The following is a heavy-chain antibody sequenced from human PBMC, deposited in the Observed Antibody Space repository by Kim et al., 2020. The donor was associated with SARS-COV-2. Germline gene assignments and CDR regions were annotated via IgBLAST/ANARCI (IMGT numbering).Heavy chain of an antibody. J-gene: IGHJ4*02. CDR2: IYYSGST. CDR3: ARHPETYGGNSGFDY. D-gene: IGHD4-17*01. Sequence: SETLSLTCTVSGGSISSSSYYWGWIRQPPGKGLEWIGSIYYSGSTYYNPSLKSRVTISVDTSKNQFSLKLSSVTAADTAVYYCARHPETYGGNSGFDYWGQGTLVTVSS. CDR1: GGSISSSSYY. V-gene: IGHV4-39*01.